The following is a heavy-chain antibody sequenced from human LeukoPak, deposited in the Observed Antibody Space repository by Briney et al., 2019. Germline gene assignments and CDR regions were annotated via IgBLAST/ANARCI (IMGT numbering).Heavy chain of an antibody. CDR1: GFTVSSNY. Sequence: GGSLRLSCAASGFTVSSNYMSWVRQAPGKGLEWVSVIYSGGSTYYADSVKGRFTLSRDNSKNTLYLQMNSLRAEDTAVYYCAREPLDQYGDNAFDIWGQGTMVTVSS. D-gene: IGHD4-17*01. CDR2: IYSGGST. CDR3: AREPLDQYGDNAFDI. J-gene: IGHJ3*02. V-gene: IGHV3-53*01.